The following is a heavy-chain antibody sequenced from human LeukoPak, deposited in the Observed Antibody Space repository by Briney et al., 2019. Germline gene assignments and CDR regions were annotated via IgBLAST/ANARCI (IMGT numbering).Heavy chain of an antibody. J-gene: IGHJ5*02. V-gene: IGHV1-69*05. CDR1: GGTFSSYA. CDR2: IILIFGTA. CDR3: ARRATYYYGSGSSTTFDP. D-gene: IGHD3-10*01. Sequence: SVKVSCKASGGTFSSYAISWVRQAPGQGLEWMGGIILIFGTANYAQKFQGRVTITTDESTSTAYMELSSLRSEDTAVYYCARRATYYYGSGSSTTFDPWGQGTLVTVSS.